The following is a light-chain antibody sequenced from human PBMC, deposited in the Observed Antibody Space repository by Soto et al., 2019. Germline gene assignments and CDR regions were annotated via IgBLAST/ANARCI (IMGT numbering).Light chain of an antibody. CDR3: MQGLQTPAT. CDR2: LGS. V-gene: IGKV2-28*01. Sequence: DIVMTNSPLSLPVTPGEPASICCRCSESLLHSNGYNFLDWYLEKPGQSPQLLIYLGSSRSSGVPDRFSGSGSGTDFTLKIDRVEAEDVGTYYCMQGLQTPATFGQGTRLEI. J-gene: IGKJ5*01. CDR1: ESLLHSNGYNF.